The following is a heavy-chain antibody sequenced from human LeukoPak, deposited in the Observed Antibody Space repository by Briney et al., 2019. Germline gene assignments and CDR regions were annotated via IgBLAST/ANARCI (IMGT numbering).Heavy chain of an antibody. CDR3: ARHLTYYDAFDI. Sequence: SETLSLTCTVSGGSISSYYWSWIRQPPGKGLEWIGYIYYGGSTNYNPSLKSRVTISLDTSKNQFSLNLSSVTAADTAVYYCARHLTYYDAFDIWGQGTMVTASS. V-gene: IGHV4-59*08. D-gene: IGHD3-10*01. J-gene: IGHJ3*02. CDR1: GGSISSYY. CDR2: IYYGGST.